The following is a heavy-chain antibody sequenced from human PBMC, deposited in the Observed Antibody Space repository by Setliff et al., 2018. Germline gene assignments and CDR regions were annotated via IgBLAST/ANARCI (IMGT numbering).Heavy chain of an antibody. CDR2: IYPGDSIT. CDR3: ARHPYYYGSGTYLDNNNRWFDP. Sequence: PGESLKISCKGSGYSFSTCWIGWVRQMPGKGLEWMGIIYPGDSITRYSPSFQGQVTISVDKSTNTAYLQWSSLRASDTAIYYCARHPYYYGSGTYLDNNNRWFDPWGQGTLVTVPQ. J-gene: IGHJ5*02. D-gene: IGHD3-10*01. V-gene: IGHV5-51*01. CDR1: GYSFSTCW.